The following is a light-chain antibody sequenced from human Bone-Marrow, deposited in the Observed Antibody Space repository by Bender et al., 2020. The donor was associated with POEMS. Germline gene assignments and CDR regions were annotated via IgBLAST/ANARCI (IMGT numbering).Light chain of an antibody. CDR2: FND. Sequence: QSVVTQPPSLSEAPRQRVTISCSGSSSNIGTYNVYWYQQLPASAPKLLIYFNDQRPSGVPDRFSGSKSGTSASLAISDLRSEDEADYYCAAWDVNLSGRVFGGGTKLTVL. CDR3: AAWDVNLSGRV. CDR1: SSNIGTYN. V-gene: IGLV1-47*02. J-gene: IGLJ3*02.